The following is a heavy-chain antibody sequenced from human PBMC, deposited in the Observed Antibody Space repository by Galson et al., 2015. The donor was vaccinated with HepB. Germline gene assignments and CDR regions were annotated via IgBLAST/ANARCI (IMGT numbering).Heavy chain of an antibody. V-gene: IGHV3-30-3*01. J-gene: IGHJ4*02. Sequence: SLRLSCAASGFTFSSYAMHWVRQAPGKGLEWVAVISYDGSNKYYADSVKGRFTISRDNSKNTLYLQMNSLRAEDTAVYYCARDSTYYDYVWGSPPHIDYWGQGTLVTVSS. CDR3: ARDSTYYDYVWGSPPHIDY. D-gene: IGHD3-16*01. CDR1: GFTFSSYA. CDR2: ISYDGSNK.